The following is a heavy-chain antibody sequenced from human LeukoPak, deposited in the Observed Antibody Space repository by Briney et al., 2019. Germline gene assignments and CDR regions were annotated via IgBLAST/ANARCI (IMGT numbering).Heavy chain of an antibody. Sequence: ASVKVSCKASGYTFTIYGISWVRQAPGQGLEWMGWISTYNGDTNYAQNLQGRVTMTTDTSTSTAYMELRSLRSDDTAVYYCARSYGQVIFRGEPKAYFDYWGQGTRVTVSS. CDR1: GYTFTIYG. CDR2: ISTYNGDT. D-gene: IGHD2-15*01. CDR3: ARSYGQVIFRGEPKAYFDY. J-gene: IGHJ4*02. V-gene: IGHV1-18*01.